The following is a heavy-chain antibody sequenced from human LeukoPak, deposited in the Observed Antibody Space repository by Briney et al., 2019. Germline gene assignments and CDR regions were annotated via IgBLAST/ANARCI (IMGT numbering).Heavy chain of an antibody. CDR2: ISGSGGST. Sequence: QTGGSLRLSCAAPGFTFSSYGMSWVRQAPGKGLEWVSAISGSGGSTYYADSVKGRFTISRDNSKNTLYLEVISLTAEDTAVYYCAKDDAWLRFGEWSQGTLVTVSS. V-gene: IGHV3-23*01. J-gene: IGHJ4*02. CDR3: AKDDAWLRFGE. D-gene: IGHD3-10*01. CDR1: GFTFSSYG.